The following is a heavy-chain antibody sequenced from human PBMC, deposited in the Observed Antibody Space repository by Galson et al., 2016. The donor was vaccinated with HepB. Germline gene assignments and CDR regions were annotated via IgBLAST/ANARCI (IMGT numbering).Heavy chain of an antibody. CDR3: ARDDWV. V-gene: IGHV3-33*01. Sequence: SLRLSCAASGFTFSCCGMHWVRQAPGKGLEWVAVIWPDATNEKYGDAVKGRFTISRDNSKNTLYLQMNSLRAEDTAVYYCARDDWVWGQGILVAVSS. D-gene: IGHD2-21*01. CDR2: IWPDATNE. CDR1: GFTFSCCG. J-gene: IGHJ4*02.